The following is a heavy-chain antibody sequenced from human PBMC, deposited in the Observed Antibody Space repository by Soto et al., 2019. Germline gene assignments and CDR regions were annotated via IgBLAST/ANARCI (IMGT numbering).Heavy chain of an antibody. CDR2: ISGSGGST. V-gene: IGHV3-23*01. J-gene: IGHJ3*02. CDR3: AKDYRDFSYYDFWSGPNDAFDI. D-gene: IGHD3-3*01. CDR1: GFTFSSYA. Sequence: GGSLRLSCAASGFTFSSYAMSWVRQAPGKGLEWVSAISGSGGSTYYADSVKGRFTISRDNSKNTLYLQMNSLRAEDTAVYYCAKDYRDFSYYDFWSGPNDAFDIWGQGTMVTVSS.